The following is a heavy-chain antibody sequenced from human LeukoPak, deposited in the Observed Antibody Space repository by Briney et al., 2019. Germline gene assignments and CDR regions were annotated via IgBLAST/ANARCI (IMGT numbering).Heavy chain of an antibody. Sequence: GGSLRLSCAASGFTFGSYAMTWVRQAPGKGLEWVSATSVSGGSTYYADSVKGRFTISRDNSKNTLYLQMNSPRAEDTAVYYCAKGPGYCTGTSCFPDYWGQGTLVTVSS. J-gene: IGHJ4*02. CDR2: TSVSGGST. V-gene: IGHV3-23*01. CDR3: AKGPGYCTGTSCFPDY. D-gene: IGHD2-2*01. CDR1: GFTFGSYA.